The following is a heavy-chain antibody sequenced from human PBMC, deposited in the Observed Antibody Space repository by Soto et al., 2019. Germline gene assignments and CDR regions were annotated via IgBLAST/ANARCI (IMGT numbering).Heavy chain of an antibody. CDR2: IYYDGSNK. CDR3: ARAQYSSSWYPFDY. V-gene: IGHV3-33*01. CDR1: GFTFSSYG. J-gene: IGHJ4*02. D-gene: IGHD6-13*01. Sequence: PGGSLRLSCAASGFTFSSYGMHWVRQAPGKGLEWVAVIYYDGSNKYYADSVKGRFTISRDNSKNTLYLQMNSLRAEDTALYYSARAQYSSSWYPFDYWGQGTLVTVSS.